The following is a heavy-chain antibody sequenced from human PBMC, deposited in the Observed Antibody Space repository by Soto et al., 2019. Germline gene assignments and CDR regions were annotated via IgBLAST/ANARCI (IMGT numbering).Heavy chain of an antibody. Sequence: QVQLQQWGAGLLKPSETLSLTCAVYGGSFSGYYWSWIRQPPGKGLEWIGEINHSGSTNYNPSLKSRVPISVDTSKNQLALKLSSVTAADTAVYYCARKKRYCSGGSCYPYWYFDLWGRGTLVTVSS. CDR3: ARKKRYCSGGSCYPYWYFDL. V-gene: IGHV4-34*01. J-gene: IGHJ2*01. CDR2: INHSGST. CDR1: GGSFSGYY. D-gene: IGHD2-15*01.